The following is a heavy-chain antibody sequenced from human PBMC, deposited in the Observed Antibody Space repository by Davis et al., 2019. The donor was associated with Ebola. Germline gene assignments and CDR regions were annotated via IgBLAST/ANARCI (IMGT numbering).Heavy chain of an antibody. J-gene: IGHJ5*02. CDR2: ISAYNGNT. D-gene: IGHD3-10*01. Sequence: AASVKVSCKASGYTFTRYGISWVRQAPGQGLEWMGWISAYNGNTNYAQNLQGRVTMTTDTSKSTAYMEVRSLRYDDTAVYYCARAVTMVLPSGWFDPWGQGTLVTVSS. V-gene: IGHV1-18*01. CDR3: ARAVTMVLPSGWFDP. CDR1: GYTFTRYG.